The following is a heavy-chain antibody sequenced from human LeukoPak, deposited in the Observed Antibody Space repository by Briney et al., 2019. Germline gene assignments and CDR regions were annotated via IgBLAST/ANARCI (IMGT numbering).Heavy chain of an antibody. Sequence: GGSLRLSCAASGFTFSDHYMDWVRQAPGKGLEWVARIRQKARSYTTEYAASVKGRFTISRDDSKNSLYLQMNSLKTEETAIYYCARGHRDSSGYFGIGSWGQGTLVTVSS. CDR3: ARGHRDSSGYFGIGS. D-gene: IGHD3-22*01. CDR1: GFTFSDHY. CDR2: IRQKARSYTT. J-gene: IGHJ5*02. V-gene: IGHV3-72*01.